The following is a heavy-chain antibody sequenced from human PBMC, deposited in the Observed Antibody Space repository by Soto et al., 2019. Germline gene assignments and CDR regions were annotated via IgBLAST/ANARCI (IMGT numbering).Heavy chain of an antibody. Sequence: EVQLVESGGGLVQPGGSLRLSCAASGFTFTTYWMHWVRQAPGKGLVWVSRIKFDESTTNYADSVKGRFTISRDNAKNTVLLQMNGLGAEDTAVYYCVRGGLWAYYMDVWGKGTTVTVSS. J-gene: IGHJ6*03. CDR3: VRGGLWAYYMDV. CDR1: GFTFTTYW. D-gene: IGHD2-21*01. CDR2: IKFDESTT. V-gene: IGHV3-74*01.